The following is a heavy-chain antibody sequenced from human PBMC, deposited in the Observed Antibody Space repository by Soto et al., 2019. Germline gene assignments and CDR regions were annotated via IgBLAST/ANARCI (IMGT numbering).Heavy chain of an antibody. CDR2: ISYDGSNK. J-gene: IGHJ6*02. Sequence: VGSLRLSCAASGFTFSSYAMHWVRQAPGKGLEWVAVISYDGSNKYYADSVKGRFTISRDNSKNTLYLQMNSLRAEDTAVYYCANLPGYCSSTSCDYYGMDVWGQGTTVTVSS. CDR3: ANLPGYCSSTSCDYYGMDV. D-gene: IGHD2-2*01. CDR1: GFTFSSYA. V-gene: IGHV3-30-3*01.